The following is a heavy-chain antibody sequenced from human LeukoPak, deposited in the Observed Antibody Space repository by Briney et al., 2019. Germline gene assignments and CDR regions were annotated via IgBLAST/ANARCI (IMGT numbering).Heavy chain of an antibody. V-gene: IGHV4-4*07. CDR1: GGSISSYY. D-gene: IGHD2-2*02. CDR2: IYTSGST. J-gene: IGHJ6*02. Sequence: PSETLSLTCTVSGGSISSYYWSWIRQPAGKGLEWIGRIYTSGSTNYNPSLKSRVTMSVDTSKNQFSLKLSSVTAADTAVYYCARDGDCSSTSCYTKGYGMDVWGQGTTVTVSS. CDR3: ARDGDCSSTSCYTKGYGMDV.